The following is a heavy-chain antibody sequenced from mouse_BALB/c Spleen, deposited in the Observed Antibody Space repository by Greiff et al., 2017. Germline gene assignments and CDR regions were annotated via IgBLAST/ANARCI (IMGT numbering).Heavy chain of an antibody. CDR3: ARRGTFDY. Sequence: VKLVESGAELARPGASVKLSCKASGYTFTDYYINWVKQRTGQGLEWIGEIYPGSGNTYYNEKFKGKATLTADKSSSTAYMQLSSLTSEDSAVYFCARRGTFDYWGQGTTLTVSS. CDR2: IYPGSGNT. D-gene: IGHD2-14*01. J-gene: IGHJ2*01. V-gene: IGHV1-77*01. CDR1: GYTFTDYY.